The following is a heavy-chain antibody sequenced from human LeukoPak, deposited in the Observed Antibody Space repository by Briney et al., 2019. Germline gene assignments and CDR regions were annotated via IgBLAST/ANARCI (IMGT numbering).Heavy chain of an antibody. CDR2: INPSGGST. D-gene: IGHD5-18*01. CDR3: AGGDTAMEFDY. Sequence: GSSVKVSCKASGYTFTSYYMHWVRQAPGQGLDWMGIINPSGGSTSYAQKFQGRVTMTRDTSTSTVYMELSSLRSEDTAVYYCAGGDTAMEFDYWGQGTLVTVSS. V-gene: IGHV1-46*01. CDR1: GYTFTSYY. J-gene: IGHJ4*02.